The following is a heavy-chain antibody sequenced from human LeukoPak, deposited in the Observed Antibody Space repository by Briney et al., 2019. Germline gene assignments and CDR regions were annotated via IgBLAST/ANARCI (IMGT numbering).Heavy chain of an antibody. V-gene: IGHV3-23*01. CDR2: ISGSGGST. Sequence: PGGSLRLSCAASGFTFSSYAMSWVRQAPGKGLEWVSAISGSGGSTYYADSVKGRFTISRDNSKNTLYLQMNSLRAEDTAVYYCAKALTYYYDSSGSYWGQGTLVTVSS. CDR3: AKALTYYYDSSGSY. J-gene: IGHJ4*02. D-gene: IGHD3-22*01. CDR1: GFTFSSYA.